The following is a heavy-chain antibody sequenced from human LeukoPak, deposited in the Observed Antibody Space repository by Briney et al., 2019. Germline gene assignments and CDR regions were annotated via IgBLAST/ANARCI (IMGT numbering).Heavy chain of an antibody. CDR1: GGTFSSYA. CDR2: IIPIFGTA. CDR3: ARGRDGYNYYFDY. J-gene: IGHJ4*02. Sequence: SVKVSCKASGGTFSSYAISWVRQAPGQGLEWMGRIIPIFGTANYAQKFQGRVTITTDESTSTAYMELTSLRSEDTAVYYCARGRDGYNYYFDYWGQGTLVTVSS. V-gene: IGHV1-69*05. D-gene: IGHD5-24*01.